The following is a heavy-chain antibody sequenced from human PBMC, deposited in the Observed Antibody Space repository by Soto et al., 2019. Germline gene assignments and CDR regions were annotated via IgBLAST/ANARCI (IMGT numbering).Heavy chain of an antibody. V-gene: IGHV1-69*02. Sequence: QVQLVQSGAEVKKPGSSVKVSCKASGGTFSSYTISWVRQAPGQGLEWMGRIIPILGIANYAQKFQGRVTITADKSTSTAYMELSSLRSEDTAVYYCARGEAYCGGDCLFDYWGQGTLVTVSS. J-gene: IGHJ4*02. CDR1: GGTFSSYT. CDR2: IIPILGIA. D-gene: IGHD2-21*02. CDR3: ARGEAYCGGDCLFDY.